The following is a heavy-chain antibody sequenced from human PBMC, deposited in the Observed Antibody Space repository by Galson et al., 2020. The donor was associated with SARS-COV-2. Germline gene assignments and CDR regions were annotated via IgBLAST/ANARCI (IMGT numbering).Heavy chain of an antibody. J-gene: IGHJ4*02. CDR2: IFYSGFT. CDR3: ASGLGGDY. CDR1: GGSITSDGSY. D-gene: IGHD1-26*01. Sequence: SQTLSLTCTVSGGSITSDGSYWSWIRQHPEKGLEWIGYIFYSGFTYYNPSLKSRVTMSLDTSKNQFSLKLNSVTAADTAVYYCASGLGGDYWGQETLVTVSS. V-gene: IGHV4-31*03.